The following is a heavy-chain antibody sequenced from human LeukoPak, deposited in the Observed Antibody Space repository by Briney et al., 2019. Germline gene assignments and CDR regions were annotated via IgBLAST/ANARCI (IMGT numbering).Heavy chain of an antibody. Sequence: GGSLRLSCAASGFTFSSYSMNWVRQAPGKGLEWVSSISSSSSYIYYADSVKGRFTISRDNAKNSLYLQMNSLRAEDTAVYYCARLSGAGYYYYYMDVWGKGTTVTISS. CDR3: ARLSGAGYYYYYMDV. CDR2: ISSSSSYI. D-gene: IGHD1-14*01. V-gene: IGHV3-21*01. J-gene: IGHJ6*03. CDR1: GFTFSSYS.